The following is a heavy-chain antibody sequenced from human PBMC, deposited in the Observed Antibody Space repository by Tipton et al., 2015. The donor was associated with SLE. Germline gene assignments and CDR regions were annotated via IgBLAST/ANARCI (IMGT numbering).Heavy chain of an antibody. Sequence: TLFLTCTVSGGSISSHYWSWIRQPPGKGLEWIGYIYYSGSTNYNPSLKSRVTTSVDTSKNQFSLKLSSVTAADTAVYYCASGNVVVVAAHDAFDIWGQGTMVTVSS. CDR3: ASGNVVVVAAHDAFDI. D-gene: IGHD2-15*01. CDR1: GGSISSHY. CDR2: IYYSGST. J-gene: IGHJ3*02. V-gene: IGHV4-59*11.